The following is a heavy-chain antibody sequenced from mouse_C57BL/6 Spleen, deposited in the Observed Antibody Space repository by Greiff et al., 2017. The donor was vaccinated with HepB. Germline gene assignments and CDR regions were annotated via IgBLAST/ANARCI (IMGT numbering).Heavy chain of an antibody. CDR1: GFTFSNYW. CDR2: IRLKSDNYAT. CDR3: IAYGNYVYYAMDY. J-gene: IGHJ4*01. Sequence: DVQLVESGGGLVQPGGSMKLSCVASGFTFSNYWMNWVRQSPEKGLEWVAQIRLKSDNYATHYAESVKGRFTISRDYSKSSVYLQMNNLRAEDTGIYSCIAYGNYVYYAMDYWGQGTSVTVSS. D-gene: IGHD2-1*01. V-gene: IGHV6-3*01.